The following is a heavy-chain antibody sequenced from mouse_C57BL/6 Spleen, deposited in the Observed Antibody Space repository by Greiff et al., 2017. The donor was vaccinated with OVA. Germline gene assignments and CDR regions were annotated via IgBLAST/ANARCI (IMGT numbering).Heavy chain of an antibody. CDR1: GYTFTSYW. CDR2: IDPSDSYT. Sequence: QVQLQQPGAELVMPGASVKLSCKASGYTFTSYWMHWVKQRPGQGLEWIGEIDPSDSYTNYNQKFKGKATLTVDKSSSTAYMQLSSLTSEYSAVYYCARGDPDYYARDYWGQGTSVTVSS. CDR3: ARGDPDYYARDY. V-gene: IGHV1-69*01. J-gene: IGHJ4*01.